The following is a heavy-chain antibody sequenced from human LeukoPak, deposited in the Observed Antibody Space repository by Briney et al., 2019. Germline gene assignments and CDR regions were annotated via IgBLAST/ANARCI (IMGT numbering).Heavy chain of an antibody. CDR1: GFTFRNYG. Sequence: PGGSLRLSCAASGFTFRNYGMSWVRQAPGKGLEWVSGMRASSGDTYYADSVKGRFTISRDNSKKTLYLQMNSLRAEDTAVYYCARDDGYYYDDPPHAFDIWGQGTMVTVSS. CDR3: ARDDGYYYDDPPHAFDI. CDR2: MRASSGDT. J-gene: IGHJ3*02. D-gene: IGHD3-22*01. V-gene: IGHV3-23*01.